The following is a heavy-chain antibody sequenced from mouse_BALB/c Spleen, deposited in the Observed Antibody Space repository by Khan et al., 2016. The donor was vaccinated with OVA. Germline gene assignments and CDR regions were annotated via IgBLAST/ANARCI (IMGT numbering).Heavy chain of an antibody. CDR2: ISSGSSTI. CDR3: TRGMGPPFDY. Sequence: EVELVESGGGLVQPGGSRKLSCAASGFTFSSFGMHWVRQAPEKGLEWVAYISSGSSTIYYADTVKGRFTLSRDNPKNTLFLQLTSLRSEDTAMYYCTRGMGPPFDYWGQGTTLTVSS. V-gene: IGHV5-17*02. D-gene: IGHD4-1*01. CDR1: GFTFSSFG. J-gene: IGHJ2*01.